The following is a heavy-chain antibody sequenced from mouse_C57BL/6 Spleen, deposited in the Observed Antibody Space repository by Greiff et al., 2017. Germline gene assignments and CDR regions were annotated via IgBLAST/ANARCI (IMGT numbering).Heavy chain of an antibody. CDR1: GYAFSSSW. J-gene: IGHJ2*01. Sequence: QVQLQQSGPELVKPGASVKISCKASGYAFSSSWMNWVKQRPGTGLEWIGRIYPGDGDTNYNGKFKGKATLTADKSSSTAYMQLSSLTSEDSAVYFCARGGFLLDYWGQGTTLTVSS. CDR3: ARGGFLLDY. CDR2: IYPGDGDT. V-gene: IGHV1-82*01.